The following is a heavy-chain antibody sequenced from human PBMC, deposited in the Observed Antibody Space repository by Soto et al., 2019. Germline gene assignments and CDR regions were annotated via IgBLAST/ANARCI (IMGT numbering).Heavy chain of an antibody. J-gene: IGHJ4*02. CDR2: ITGSGFTT. V-gene: IGHV3-23*01. D-gene: IGHD6-13*01. CDR3: AKSQIGAAQYGDY. Sequence: GSLRLSCTASGFSLGTYAMNWVRQAPGKGLEWVSAITGSGFTTYYADSVKGRFTISRDNSKNTLYMQMNNLRAEDTAVYYCAKSQIGAAQYGDYWGQGTLVTVSS. CDR1: GFSLGTYA.